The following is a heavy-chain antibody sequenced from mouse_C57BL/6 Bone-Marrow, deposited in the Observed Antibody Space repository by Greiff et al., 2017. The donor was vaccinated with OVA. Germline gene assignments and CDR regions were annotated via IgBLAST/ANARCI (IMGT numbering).Heavy chain of an antibody. Sequence: QVQLQQSGPELVKPGASVKISCKASGYAFSSSWMNWVKQRPGKGLEWIGRIYPGDGDTNYNGKFKGKATLTADKSSSTAYMQLSSLTSEDSAVYFCARQMDGYDGVDYWGKGTTLTVSS. V-gene: IGHV1-82*01. J-gene: IGHJ2*01. CDR1: GYAFSSSW. CDR2: IYPGDGDT. CDR3: ARQMDGYDGVDY. D-gene: IGHD2-2*01.